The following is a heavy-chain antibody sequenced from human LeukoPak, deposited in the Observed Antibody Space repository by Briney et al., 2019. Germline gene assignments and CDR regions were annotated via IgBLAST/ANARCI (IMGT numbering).Heavy chain of an antibody. CDR1: GGSISSGGYY. D-gene: IGHD3-10*01. Sequence: SQTLSLTCTVSGGSISSGGYYWSWIRQHPGKGLEWIGYIYYGGSTYYNPSLKSRVTISVDTSKNQFSLKLSSVTAADTAVYYCARDRGSGSYSFNWFDPWGQGTRVTVSS. V-gene: IGHV4-31*03. J-gene: IGHJ5*02. CDR3: ARDRGSGSYSFNWFDP. CDR2: IYYGGST.